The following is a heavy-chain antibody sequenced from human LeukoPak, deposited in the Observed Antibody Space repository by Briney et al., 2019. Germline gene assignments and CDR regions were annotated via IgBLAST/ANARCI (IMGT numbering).Heavy chain of an antibody. CDR1: GYTFTGYY. V-gene: IGHV1-2*02. J-gene: IGHJ4*02. Sequence: ASVKVSCKASGYTFTGYYIHWVRQAPGQGLEWMGWINPNRGGTNYAQKFQGRVTMTRDTSISTAYMEVTRLRSDDTAVYYCAREKQGGDFDYWGRGTLVTVSS. CDR3: AREKQGGDFDY. D-gene: IGHD3-16*01. CDR2: INPNRGGT.